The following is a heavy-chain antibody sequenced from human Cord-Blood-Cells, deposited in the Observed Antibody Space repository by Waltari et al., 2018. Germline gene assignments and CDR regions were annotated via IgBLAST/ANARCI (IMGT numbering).Heavy chain of an antibody. Sequence: EVQLVESGGGLVKPGGSLRLSCAASGFTFSSYSMNWVRQAPGKGLEWVSSISSSSSYIYYADSVKGRFTISRDNAKNSLYLQLNSLRAEDTAVYYCARVGIPAYFDYWGQGTLVTVSS. J-gene: IGHJ4*02. D-gene: IGHD5-18*01. CDR1: GFTFSSYS. CDR2: ISSSSSYI. V-gene: IGHV3-21*01. CDR3: ARVGIPAYFDY.